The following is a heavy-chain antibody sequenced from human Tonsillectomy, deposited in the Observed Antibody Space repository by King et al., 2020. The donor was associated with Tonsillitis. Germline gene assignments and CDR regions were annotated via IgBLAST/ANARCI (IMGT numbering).Heavy chain of an antibody. CDR2: INPSDGST. Sequence: QLVQSGAEVKKPGASVKVSCKASGYTFTSYYIHWVRQAPGQGLEWLGIINPSDGSTSYAQKFKGRVIMTADTSTSTVYMELSSLRSDDTAVYYCARASLLTNYYFDYWGQGTLVTVSS. J-gene: IGHJ4*02. V-gene: IGHV1-46*01. D-gene: IGHD1/OR15-1a*01. CDR1: GYTFTSYY. CDR3: ARASLLTNYYFDY.